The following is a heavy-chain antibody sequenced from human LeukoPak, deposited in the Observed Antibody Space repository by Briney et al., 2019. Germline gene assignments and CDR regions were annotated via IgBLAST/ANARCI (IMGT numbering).Heavy chain of an antibody. CDR2: ISSSGSGGST. CDR1: GFTFSSYA. J-gene: IGHJ4*02. V-gene: IGHV3-23*01. CDR3: AKDLGTYCSSTSCYDPPVDY. D-gene: IGHD2-2*01. Sequence: GGSLRLSCAASGFTFSSYAMSWVRQAPGKGLEWVSGISSSGSGGSTYYADSVKGRSTISRDNSKNTLYLQINSVRAEDTAVYYCAKDLGTYCSSTSCYDPPVDYWGQGTLVTVSS.